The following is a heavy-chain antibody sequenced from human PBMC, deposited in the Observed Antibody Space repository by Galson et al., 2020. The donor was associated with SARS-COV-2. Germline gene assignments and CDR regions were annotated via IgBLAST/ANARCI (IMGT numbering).Heavy chain of an antibody. V-gene: IGHV3-48*03. CDR2: ISSRGSTI. D-gene: IGHD3-9*01. J-gene: IGHJ4*02. CDR3: ARDSRMDYFDWLFPFDY. CDR1: GFTFSSYE. Sequence: GESLKISCAASGFTFSSYEMNWVRQAPGKGLEWVSYISSRGSTIYYADPVKGRFTISRDNAKNSLYLQMNSLRAEDTAVYYCARDSRMDYFDWLFPFDYWGQGTLVIVSS.